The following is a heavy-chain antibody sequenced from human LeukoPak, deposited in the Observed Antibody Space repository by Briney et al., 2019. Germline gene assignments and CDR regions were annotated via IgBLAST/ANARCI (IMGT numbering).Heavy chain of an antibody. Sequence: KSSETLSLTRTVSGGSISSGGYYWSWIRQHPGKGLEWIGYIYYSGSTYYNPSLKSRVTISVDTSKNQFSLKLSSVTAADTAVYYCARDRADCSSTSCYGYYYYYGMDVWGQGTTVTVSS. J-gene: IGHJ6*02. CDR2: IYYSGST. CDR1: GGSISSGGYY. CDR3: ARDRADCSSTSCYGYYYYYGMDV. D-gene: IGHD2-2*01. V-gene: IGHV4-31*03.